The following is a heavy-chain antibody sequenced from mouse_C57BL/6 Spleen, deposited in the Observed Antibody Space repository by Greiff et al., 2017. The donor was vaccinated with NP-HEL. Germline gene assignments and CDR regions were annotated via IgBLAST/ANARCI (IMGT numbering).Heavy chain of an antibody. J-gene: IGHJ1*03. CDR2: IYPGDGDT. V-gene: IGHV1-80*01. D-gene: IGHD1-1*01. CDR3: ARYYYGSSYWYFDV. Sequence: QVQLQQSGAELVKPGASVKISCKASGYAFSSYWMNWVKQRPGKGLEWIGQIYPGDGDTNYNGKFNGKATLTADKSSSTAYMQLSSLTSEDSAVYFCARYYYGSSYWYFDVWGTGTTVTVSS. CDR1: GYAFSSYW.